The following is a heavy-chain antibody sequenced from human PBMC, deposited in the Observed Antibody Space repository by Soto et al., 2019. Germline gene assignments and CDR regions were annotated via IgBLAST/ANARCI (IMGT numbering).Heavy chain of an antibody. V-gene: IGHV3-23*01. D-gene: IGHD3-16*02. CDR3: ARDWDYIRGTYRYPYYFDN. CDR2: ISGSGRTT. J-gene: IGHJ4*02. Sequence: GGSLRLSCAASGFTFSAYAMSWVRQAPGKGLEWVSVISGSGRTTYYTDSVKGRFTISRDNSKNTLYLQLNSLRAEDTAVYFCARDWDYIRGTYRYPYYFDNWGQGTLVTVSS. CDR1: GFTFSAYA.